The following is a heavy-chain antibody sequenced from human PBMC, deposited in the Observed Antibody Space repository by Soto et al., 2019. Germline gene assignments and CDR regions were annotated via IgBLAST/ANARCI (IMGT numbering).Heavy chain of an antibody. D-gene: IGHD3-10*01. CDR2: ISGGGDTT. J-gene: IGHJ4*02. CDR1: GFPFNNNA. CDR3: AKGRGGSGSLTPRVDF. V-gene: IGHV3-23*01. Sequence: EVQLLESGGGLVQPGGSLSPPCEASGFPFNNNAWTWVRRPQGRGLEGSSAISGGGDTTSYADSVKGRFTVSRDGSKNTLYLQMSSLRAEDTALYYCAKGRGGSGSLTPRVDFWGQGTLVTVSS.